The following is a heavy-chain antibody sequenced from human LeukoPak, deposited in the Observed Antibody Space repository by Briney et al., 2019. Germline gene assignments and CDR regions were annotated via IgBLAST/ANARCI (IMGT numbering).Heavy chain of an antibody. CDR2: ISGSGGST. CDR1: GFTFSSYA. J-gene: IGHJ5*02. CDR3: AKESCSSMSCSRSRFDP. D-gene: IGHD2-2*01. V-gene: IGHV3-23*01. Sequence: GGSLRLSCAASGFTFSSYAMSWVRQAPGRGLEWVSGISGSGGSTYFADSVKGRFTISRDNSKSTLYLQMNSLRADDTAVYYCAKESCSSMSCSRSRFDPWGQGTLVTVSS.